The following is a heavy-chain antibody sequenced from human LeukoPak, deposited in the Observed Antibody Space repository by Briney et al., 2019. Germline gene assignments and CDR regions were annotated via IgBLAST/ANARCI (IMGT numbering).Heavy chain of an antibody. D-gene: IGHD6-13*01. V-gene: IGHV3-21*01. CDR2: ISSSSSYI. CDR3: ARDLPIANKNFDY. Sequence: GGPLRLSCAASGFTFSSYSMNWVRQAPGKGLEWVSSISSSSSYIYYADSVKGRFTISRDNAKNSLYLQVNSLRAEDTAVYYCARDLPIANKNFDYWGQGTLVTVSS. J-gene: IGHJ4*02. CDR1: GFTFSSYS.